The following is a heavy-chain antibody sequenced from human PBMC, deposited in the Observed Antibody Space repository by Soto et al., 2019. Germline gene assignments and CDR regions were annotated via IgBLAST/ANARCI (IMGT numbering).Heavy chain of an antibody. D-gene: IGHD5-12*01. CDR1: GAPISSYY. CDR3: ARTRAYSGYSYGMDV. J-gene: IGHJ6*01. V-gene: IGHV4-59*01. Sequence: QVQLRESGPRLVKPSETLSLTCTVSGAPISSYYWSWIRQPPGKGLEWIAYIYYSGSTNYNPALKSRVTISIDTPNNQFSLKVNSVTAADTAVYFCARTRAYSGYSYGMDVW. CDR2: IYYSGST.